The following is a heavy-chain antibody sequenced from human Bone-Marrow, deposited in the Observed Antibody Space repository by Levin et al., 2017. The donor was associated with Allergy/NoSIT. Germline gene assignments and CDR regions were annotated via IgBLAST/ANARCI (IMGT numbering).Heavy chain of an antibody. D-gene: IGHD2-8*01. CDR1: GFTFSSYS. Sequence: TGGSLRLSCAASGFTFSSYSMNWVRQAPGKGLEWVSYISSSSSTIYYADSVKGRFTISRDNAKNSLYLQMNSLRAEDTAVYYCARVGHDCTNGVCLGRGPEDGMDVWGQGTTVTVSS. CDR2: ISSSSSTI. J-gene: IGHJ6*02. CDR3: ARVGHDCTNGVCLGRGPEDGMDV. V-gene: IGHV3-48*04.